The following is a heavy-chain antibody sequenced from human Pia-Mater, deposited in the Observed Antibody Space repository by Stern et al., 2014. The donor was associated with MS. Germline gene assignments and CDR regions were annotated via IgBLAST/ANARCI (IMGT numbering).Heavy chain of an antibody. CDR3: ARGVTAVTNYVPNWCFDL. Sequence: QLQLQESGPGLVKPSETLSLTCTVSGASITNRDYWGWIRQPPGKGLEWIGSVYYRGITYYRPSLKSRAAISIDTSRNQFFLRLNSVTTTDTAVYFCARGVTAVTNYVPNWCFDLWGRGTLVTVSS. J-gene: IGHJ2*01. CDR2: VYYRGIT. CDR1: GASITNRDY. D-gene: IGHD4-11*01. V-gene: IGHV4-39*02.